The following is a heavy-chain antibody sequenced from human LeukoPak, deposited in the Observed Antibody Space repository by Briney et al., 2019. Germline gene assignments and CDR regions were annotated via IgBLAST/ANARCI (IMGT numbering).Heavy chain of an antibody. D-gene: IGHD5-18*01. CDR1: GFTFSSYA. CDR2: ISGSGGST. V-gene: IGHV3-23*01. CDR3: ARLPAVDTK. J-gene: IGHJ4*02. Sequence: PGGSLRLSCAASGFTFSSYAMSWVRQAPGKGLEWVSAISGSGGSTYYADSVKGRFTISRDNAKNSLYLQMNSLRAEDTAVYYCARLPAVDTKWGQGTLVTVSS.